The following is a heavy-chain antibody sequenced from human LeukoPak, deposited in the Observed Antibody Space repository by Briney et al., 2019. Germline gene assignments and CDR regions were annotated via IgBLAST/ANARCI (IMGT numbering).Heavy chain of an antibody. D-gene: IGHD4-17*01. J-gene: IGHJ4*02. Sequence: GGSLRLSCAASGFTFSCYWMHWVRQAPGKGLVWVSRINSDGSSTSYADSVKGRFTISRDNAKNTLYLQMNSLRAEDTAVYYCARDYGDYSYYFDYWGQGTLVTVSS. CDR1: GFTFSCYW. CDR2: INSDGSST. CDR3: ARDYGDYSYYFDY. V-gene: IGHV3-74*01.